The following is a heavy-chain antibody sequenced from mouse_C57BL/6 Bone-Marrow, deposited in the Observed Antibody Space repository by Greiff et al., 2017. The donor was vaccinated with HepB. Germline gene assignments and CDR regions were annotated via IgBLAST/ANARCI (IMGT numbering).Heavy chain of an antibody. CDR3: ARSGAYYSNPWYFDD. J-gene: IGHJ1*03. V-gene: IGHV1-52*01. CDR2: IDPSDSET. CDR1: GYTFTSYW. Sequence: QVQLKQPGAELVRPGSSVKLSCKASGYTFTSYWMHWVKQRPIQGLEWIGNIDPSDSETHYNQKFKDKATLTVDKSSSTAYMQLSSLTSEDSAVYSCARSGAYYSNPWYFDDWGKGTTVTVSS. D-gene: IGHD2-5*01.